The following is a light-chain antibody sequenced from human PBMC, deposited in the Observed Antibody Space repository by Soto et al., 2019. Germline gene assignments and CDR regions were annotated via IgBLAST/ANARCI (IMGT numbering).Light chain of an antibody. CDR1: QSVSNY. V-gene: IGKV1-39*01. CDR3: QQSYTTPFT. CDR2: TAS. Sequence: DIQMTQSPSSLSPSVGDRVTITCRASQSVSNYLNWFQHKPGRAPKLLIHTASTLRSGVPSRFSGSGSGADFTLTISSLQREDFATYYCQQSYTTPFTFGQGTELEIK. J-gene: IGKJ2*01.